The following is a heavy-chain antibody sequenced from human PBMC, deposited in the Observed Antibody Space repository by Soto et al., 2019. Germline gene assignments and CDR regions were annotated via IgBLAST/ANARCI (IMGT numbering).Heavy chain of an antibody. V-gene: IGHV1-46*01. Sequence: ASVKVSCTASGYTFTSYGISLVRQAPGQGLEWMGIISPSGGSTSYAQKFQGRVTMTRDTSTSTVYMELSSLRSEDTAVYYCARSQSDTAMVDLSYYYGMDVWGQGTTVTVSS. CDR2: ISPSGGST. D-gene: IGHD5-18*01. CDR3: ARSQSDTAMVDLSYYYGMDV. J-gene: IGHJ6*02. CDR1: GYTFTSYG.